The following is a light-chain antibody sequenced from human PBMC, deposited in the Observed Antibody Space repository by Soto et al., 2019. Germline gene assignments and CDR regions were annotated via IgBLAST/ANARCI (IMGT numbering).Light chain of an antibody. V-gene: IGKV1-39*01. Sequence: DIQMTQSPSSLSAPVGDTVTITCRASQSISNYLNWYQQKPGKAPKLLIHAAFALQSGVPSRFSGSVSGPDFTLTISSLQPEDFETYHCQQSYSTPITFGQGTRLEIK. J-gene: IGKJ5*01. CDR1: QSISNY. CDR2: AAF. CDR3: QQSYSTPIT.